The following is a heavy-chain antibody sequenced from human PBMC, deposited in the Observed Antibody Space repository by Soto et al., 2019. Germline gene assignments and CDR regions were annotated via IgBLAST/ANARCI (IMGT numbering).Heavy chain of an antibody. V-gene: IGHV3-64*01. CDR3: ARRYDPRTRHYYYYMDV. D-gene: IGHD1-1*01. CDR2: ISSNGGST. J-gene: IGHJ6*03. Sequence: GGSLRLSCAASGFTFSSYAMHWVRQAPGKGLDYVSAISSNGGSTYYANSVKGRFTISRDNSKNTLYLQMGSLRAEDMAVYYCARRYDPRTRHYYYYMDVWGKGTTVTVSS. CDR1: GFTFSSYA.